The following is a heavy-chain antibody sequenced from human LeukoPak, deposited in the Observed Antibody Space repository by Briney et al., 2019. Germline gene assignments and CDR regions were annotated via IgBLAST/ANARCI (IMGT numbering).Heavy chain of an antibody. V-gene: IGHV4-34*01. CDR1: GGSLSGYY. Sequence: SETLYLTCAVYGGSLSGYYWSWIRQPPGKGLEWIGEINPSVSTNYNPSLKSRVTISVDTSKNQFTLKLNSVTAADTAVYYCARDLEYCSSTSCPFDYWGQGTLVTVSS. CDR2: INPSVST. J-gene: IGHJ4*02. D-gene: IGHD2-2*01. CDR3: ARDLEYCSSTSCPFDY.